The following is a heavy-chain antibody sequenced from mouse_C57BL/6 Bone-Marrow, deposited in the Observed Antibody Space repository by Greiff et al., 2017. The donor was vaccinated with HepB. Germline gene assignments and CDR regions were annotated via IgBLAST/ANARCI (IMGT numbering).Heavy chain of an antibody. J-gene: IGHJ4*01. CDR1: GYSITSGYY. V-gene: IGHV3-6*01. CDR3: ARMVTTDGGYAMDY. Sequence: EVKLMESGPGLVKPSQSLSLTCSVTGYSITSGYYWNWIRQFPGNKLEWMGYISYDGSNNYNPSLKNRISITRDTSKNQFFLKLNSVTTEDTATYYCARMVTTDGGYAMDYWGQGTSVTVSS. D-gene: IGHD2-2*01. CDR2: ISYDGSN.